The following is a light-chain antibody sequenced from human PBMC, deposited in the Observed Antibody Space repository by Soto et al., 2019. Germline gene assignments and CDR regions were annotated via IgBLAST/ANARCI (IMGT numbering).Light chain of an antibody. CDR2: AAS. CDR1: QRISTS. J-gene: IGKJ2*01. Sequence: IQMPQSPSSLSASLGDSVTITCRASQRISTSLNWYQHKVGRAPKLLIYAASSLQTGVPSRFSGSGSGTDFTHTISSLQPEDFATYYCQQRYLTTRTFGQGPKLASK. CDR3: QQRYLTTRT. V-gene: IGKV1-39*01.